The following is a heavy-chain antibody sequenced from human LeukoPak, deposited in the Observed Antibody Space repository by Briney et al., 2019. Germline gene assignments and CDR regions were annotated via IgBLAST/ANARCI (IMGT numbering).Heavy chain of an antibody. Sequence: GRSLRLSCAASGFTFSSYGMHWLRQAPGKGLEWVAVISYDGSNKYYADSVKGRFTISRDNSKNTLYLQMNSLRAEDTAVYYCAKCPYYGSGSYYFGFDYWGQGTVVTVSS. CDR2: ISYDGSNK. CDR3: AKCPYYGSGSYYFGFDY. CDR1: GFTFSSYG. D-gene: IGHD3-10*01. V-gene: IGHV3-30*18. J-gene: IGHJ4*02.